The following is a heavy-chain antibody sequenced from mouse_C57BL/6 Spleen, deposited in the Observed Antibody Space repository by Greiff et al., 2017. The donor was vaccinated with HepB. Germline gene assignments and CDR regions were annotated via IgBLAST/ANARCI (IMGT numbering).Heavy chain of an antibody. CDR3: ARDDGPGAY. Sequence: QVQLQQSGAELVRPGTSVKVSCKASGYAFTNYLIEWVKQRPGQGLEWIGVINPGSGGTNYNEKFKGKATLTADKSSSTAYMQLSSLTSEDSAVYFCARDDGPGAYWGQGTLVTVSA. CDR1: GYAFTNYL. CDR2: INPGSGGT. D-gene: IGHD2-3*01. V-gene: IGHV1-54*01. J-gene: IGHJ3*01.